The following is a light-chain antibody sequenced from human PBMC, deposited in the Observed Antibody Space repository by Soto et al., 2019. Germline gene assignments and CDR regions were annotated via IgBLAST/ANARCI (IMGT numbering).Light chain of an antibody. CDR1: QGISSS. J-gene: IGKJ5*01. CDR2: AAS. Sequence: DIQLTQTPPFLSASFGDRVTITCRASQGISSSLAWYQQKPGEATKLLIYAASSLPSGVPSRFSGSGSGTDFTLTMCSLQPEDFATYYCEHSYSTPITFGQGTRLEI. CDR3: EHSYSTPIT. V-gene: IGKV1-39*01.